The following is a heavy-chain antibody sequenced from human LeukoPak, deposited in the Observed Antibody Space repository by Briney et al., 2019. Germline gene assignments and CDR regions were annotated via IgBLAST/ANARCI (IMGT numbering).Heavy chain of an antibody. CDR3: ARGPYYFDSSGAFDI. D-gene: IGHD3-22*01. V-gene: IGHV4-34*01. J-gene: IGHJ3*02. CDR2: INHSGST. CDR1: DVSFSGYY. Sequence: SETLSLTCAVYDVSFSGYYWSWIRQAPEKGLEYIGEINHSGSTNYNPSLKSRVTVSVDTSKNQFSLKVSSVTAADTAVYYCARGPYYFDSSGAFDIWGQGTMVTVSS.